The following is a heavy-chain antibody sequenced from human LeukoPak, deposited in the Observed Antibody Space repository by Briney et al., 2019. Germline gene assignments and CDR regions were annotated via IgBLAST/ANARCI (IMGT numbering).Heavy chain of an antibody. CDR1: GYTFTGYS. Sequence: ASVKVSCKASGYTFTGYSVHWVRQAPGQGLEWMGRINPNSSATDYAQKFQGRVTMTRDTSISTVYMELNRLRSDDTAVYYCARELPFDYWGQGTLVTVSS. J-gene: IGHJ4*02. V-gene: IGHV1-2*06. D-gene: IGHD3-10*01. CDR3: ARELPFDY. CDR2: INPNSSAT.